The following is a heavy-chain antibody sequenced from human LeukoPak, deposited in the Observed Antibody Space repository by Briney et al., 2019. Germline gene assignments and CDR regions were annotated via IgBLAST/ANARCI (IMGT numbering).Heavy chain of an antibody. CDR2: INHSGTI. CDR3: ARAYSLVRGVDY. V-gene: IGHV4-34*01. Sequence: PSETLSLTCAVFGGSFSGYYWSWIRQPPGKGLEWIGEINHSGTINYNPSLKSRVTISVDSSKNQCSLRLTSVTAADTAMYFCARAYSLVRGVDYWGQGTLVTVSS. D-gene: IGHD3-10*01. CDR1: GGSFSGYY. J-gene: IGHJ4*02.